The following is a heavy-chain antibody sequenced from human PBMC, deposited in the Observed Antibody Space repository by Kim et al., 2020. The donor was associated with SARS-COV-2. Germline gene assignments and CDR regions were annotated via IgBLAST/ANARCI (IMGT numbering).Heavy chain of an antibody. CDR2: IYSGGSST. CDR1: GFTFSSYA. CDR3: AKSSGGEVENWEYYFDY. Sequence: GGSLRLSCAASGFTFSSYAMSWVRQAPGKGLEWVSVIYSGGSSTYYADSVKGRFTISRDNSKNTLYLQMNSLRAEDTAVYYCAKSSGGEVENWEYYFDYWGQGTLVTVSS. V-gene: IGHV3-23*03. J-gene: IGHJ4*02. D-gene: IGHD2-15*01.